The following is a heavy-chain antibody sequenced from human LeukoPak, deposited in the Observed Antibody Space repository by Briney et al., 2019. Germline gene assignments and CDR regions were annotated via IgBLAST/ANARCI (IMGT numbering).Heavy chain of an antibody. CDR3: AKANQPLYYDILTGYPQH. D-gene: IGHD3-9*01. CDR2: ISGSGGST. J-gene: IGHJ4*02. V-gene: IGHV3-23*01. CDR1: GFTFDDYA. Sequence: GGSLRLSCAASGFTFDDYAMHWVRQAPGKGLEWVSGISGSGGSTYHADSVKGRFTISRDNSKNTLYLQMNSLRAEDTAVYYCAKANQPLYYDILTGYPQHWGQGTLVTVSS.